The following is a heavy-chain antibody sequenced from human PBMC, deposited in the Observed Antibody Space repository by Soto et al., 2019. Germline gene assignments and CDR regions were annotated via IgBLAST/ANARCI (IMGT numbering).Heavy chain of an antibody. V-gene: IGHV1-18*01. Sequence: ASVKVSCKASGYTFTSYGISWVRQAPGQGLEWMGWISAYNGNTNYAQKLQGRVTMTTDTSTSTACMELRSLRSDDTAVYYCARAVFGVVNTAAYYHYYYMDVWGKGTTVTVSS. CDR3: ARAVFGVVNTAAYYHYYYMDV. CDR1: GYTFTSYG. J-gene: IGHJ6*03. CDR2: ISAYNGNT. D-gene: IGHD3-3*01.